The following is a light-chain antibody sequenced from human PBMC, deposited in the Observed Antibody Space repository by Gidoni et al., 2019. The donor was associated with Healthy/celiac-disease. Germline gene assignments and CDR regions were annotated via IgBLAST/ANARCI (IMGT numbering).Light chain of an antibody. Sequence: DIQMTQSPSSLSASVGDRVTITCRASQGIRNYLAWYQQKPGKVPTLLIYAASTLQSGVPSRFSGSGSGTDFKLTISSLQPEDVATYYCQKDNSAPPWTFGQGTKVEIK. CDR3: QKDNSAPPWT. V-gene: IGKV1-27*01. CDR2: AAS. CDR1: QGIRNY. J-gene: IGKJ1*01.